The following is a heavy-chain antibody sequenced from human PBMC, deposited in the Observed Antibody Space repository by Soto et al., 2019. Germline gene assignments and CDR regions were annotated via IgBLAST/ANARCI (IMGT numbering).Heavy chain of an antibody. J-gene: IGHJ3*02. CDR3: ARSYCSSTSCYLPAFDI. CDR2: IYYSGST. D-gene: IGHD2-2*01. Sequence: SETLSLTCTVSGGSISSSSYYWGWIRQPPGKGLEWIGSIYYSGSTYYNPSLKSRVTISVDTSKNQFSLKLSSVTAADTAVYYCARSYCSSTSCYLPAFDIWGQGTMVTVSS. V-gene: IGHV4-39*01. CDR1: GGSISSSSYY.